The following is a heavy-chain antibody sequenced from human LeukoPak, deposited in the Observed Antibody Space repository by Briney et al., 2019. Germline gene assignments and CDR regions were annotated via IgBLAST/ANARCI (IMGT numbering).Heavy chain of an antibody. CDR3: ARDRVTPRYYGMDV. D-gene: IGHD4-23*01. CDR2: IYYTGST. Sequence: SQTLSLTCTVSGGSISSGGYYWSCIRQHPGEGLEWIGYIYYTGSTYYNPSLKSRVIISVGTSKNQFSLKLSSVTAADTAVYYCARDRVTPRYYGMDVWGQGTTVTVSS. V-gene: IGHV4-31*03. CDR1: GGSISSGGYY. J-gene: IGHJ6*02.